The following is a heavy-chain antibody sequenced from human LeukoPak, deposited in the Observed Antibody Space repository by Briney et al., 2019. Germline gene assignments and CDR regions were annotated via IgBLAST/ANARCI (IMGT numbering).Heavy chain of an antibody. J-gene: IGHJ6*03. Sequence: GGSLRLSCVVSGLTFSSYSMNWVRQAPGKGLEWVSYISSSSSPIYYSDSVKGRFTISRDNAKNSLYLEMNSLRAEDTAVYYCARTTEGGYTYDYFYYYYMDVWGKGTTVTISS. D-gene: IGHD5-18*01. CDR2: ISSSSSPI. CDR1: GLTFSSYS. CDR3: ARTTEGGYTYDYFYYYYMDV. V-gene: IGHV3-48*01.